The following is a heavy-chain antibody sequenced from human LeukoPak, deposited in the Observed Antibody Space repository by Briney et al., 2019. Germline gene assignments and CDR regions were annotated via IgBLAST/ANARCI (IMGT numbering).Heavy chain of an antibody. Sequence: ASVKVSCKASGYTFTGHYMHWVRQAPGQGLVWMGWINPNSGGTNYAQKFQGRVTMTRDTSISTAYMELSRLRSDDTAVYYCARRRGNYFDYWGQGTLVTVSS. CDR3: ARRRGNYFDY. CDR2: INPNSGGT. J-gene: IGHJ4*02. D-gene: IGHD3-10*01. CDR1: GYTFTGHY. V-gene: IGHV1-2*02.